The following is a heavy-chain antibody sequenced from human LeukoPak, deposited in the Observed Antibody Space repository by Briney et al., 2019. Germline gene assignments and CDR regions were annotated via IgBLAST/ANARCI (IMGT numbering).Heavy chain of an antibody. V-gene: IGHV4-59*08. D-gene: IGHD3-16*01. Sequence: GSLRLSCAASGFTFSSYTMNWIRQPPGKGLEWIGYIYYSGSTNYNPSLKSRVTISVDTSKNQFSLKLSSVTAADTAVYYCARSGRAGGFDYWGQGTLVTVSS. CDR1: GFTFSSYT. CDR3: ARSGRAGGFDY. J-gene: IGHJ4*02. CDR2: IYYSGST.